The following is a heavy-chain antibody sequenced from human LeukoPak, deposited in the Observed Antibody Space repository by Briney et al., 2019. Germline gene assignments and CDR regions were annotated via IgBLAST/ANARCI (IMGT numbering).Heavy chain of an antibody. CDR2: IYSGGST. CDR1: GFTVSSNY. Sequence: PGGSLRLSCAASGFTVSSNYMSWVRQAPGKGLEWVSVIYSGGSTYYADSVKGRFTISRDNSKNTLYLQMNSLRAEDTAVYYCARVYDDFWSGYDIWGQGTMVTVSS. J-gene: IGHJ3*02. V-gene: IGHV3-66*01. CDR3: ARVYDDFWSGYDI. D-gene: IGHD3-3*01.